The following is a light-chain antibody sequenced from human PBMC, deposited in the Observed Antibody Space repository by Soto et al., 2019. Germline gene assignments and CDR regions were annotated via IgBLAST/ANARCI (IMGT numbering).Light chain of an antibody. CDR1: QSISNY. J-gene: IGKJ3*01. Sequence: DIQMTQSPSSLSASVGDRVTITCRASQSISNYVNWYQQKPGKAPKLLIYAASSLQGDVPSRFSGSGSGTDFTLTISSLQPDDFATYYCQQSYSTPLTFGPGTKVDIK. CDR3: QQSYSTPLT. CDR2: AAS. V-gene: IGKV1-39*01.